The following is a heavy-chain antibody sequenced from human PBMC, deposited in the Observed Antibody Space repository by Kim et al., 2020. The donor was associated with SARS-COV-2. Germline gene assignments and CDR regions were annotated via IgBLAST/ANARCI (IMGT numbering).Heavy chain of an antibody. D-gene: IGHD3-10*01. Sequence: ASVKVSCKVSGYTLTELSMHWVRQAPGKGLEWMGGFDPEDGETIYAQKFQGRVTMTEDTSTDTAYMELSSLRSEDTAVYYCATLTYVLLWFGDPGAFDYWGQGTLVTVSS. CDR2: FDPEDGET. V-gene: IGHV1-24*01. J-gene: IGHJ4*02. CDR3: ATLTYVLLWFGDPGAFDY. CDR1: GYTLTELS.